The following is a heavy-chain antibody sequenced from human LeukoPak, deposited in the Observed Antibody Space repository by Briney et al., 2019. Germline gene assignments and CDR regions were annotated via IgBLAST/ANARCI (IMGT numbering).Heavy chain of an antibody. CDR3: ARDSPYYYGSGSATYYMDV. Sequence: SETLSLTCSVSGGSISSSNYYWGWIRQPPGKGLEWIGYIYYGGSTNYNPSLKSRVTISVDTSKNQFSLKLSSVTAADTAVYYCARDSPYYYGSGSATYYMDVWGKGTTVTISS. CDR2: IYYGGST. CDR1: GGSISSSNYY. D-gene: IGHD3-10*01. V-gene: IGHV4-61*01. J-gene: IGHJ6*03.